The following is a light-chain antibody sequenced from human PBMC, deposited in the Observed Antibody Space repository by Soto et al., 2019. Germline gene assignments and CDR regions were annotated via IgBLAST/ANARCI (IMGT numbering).Light chain of an antibody. CDR3: CSYAGSYTSYV. J-gene: IGLJ1*01. V-gene: IGLV2-11*01. CDR1: SSDVGGYSY. Sequence: QSALTQPRSVSGSPGQSVTISCTGTSSDVGGYSYVSWYQQHPGKAPKLMIYDVNKRPSGVPGRFSGSKSGNTASLTISGLQAEDEADYFCCSYAGSYTSYVFGTGTKVAVL. CDR2: DVN.